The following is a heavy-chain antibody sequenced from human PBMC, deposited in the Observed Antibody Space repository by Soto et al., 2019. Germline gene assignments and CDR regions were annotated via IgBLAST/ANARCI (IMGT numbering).Heavy chain of an antibody. CDR2: IYWDDGK. CDR3: AHGEYSSDGWRFFDY. D-gene: IGHD5-18*01. V-gene: IGHV2-5*02. CDR1: GFSLNASGAR. J-gene: IGHJ4*02. Sequence: SGPTLVNPTQTLTLTCTLSGFSLNASGARVGWIRQPPGKALEWLALIYWDDGKRYSPSLKNRLTVTKDTLKNQVVLTMTNMDPADTGTYYCAHGEYSSDGWRFFDYWEQGTLVTVSS.